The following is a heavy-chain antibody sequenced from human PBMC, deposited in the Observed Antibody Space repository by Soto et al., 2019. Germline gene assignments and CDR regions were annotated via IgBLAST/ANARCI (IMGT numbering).Heavy chain of an antibody. CDR3: ARVGALPYSSSPTVDY. J-gene: IGHJ4*02. CDR1: GGSFSGYY. V-gene: IGHV4-34*01. CDR2: INHSGST. Sequence: SETLSLTCAVYGGSFSGYYWSWIRQPPGKGLEWIGEINHSGSTNYNPSLKSRVTISVDTSKNQFSLKLSSVTAADTAVYYCARVGALPYSSSPTVDYWGQGTLVTVSS. D-gene: IGHD6-6*01.